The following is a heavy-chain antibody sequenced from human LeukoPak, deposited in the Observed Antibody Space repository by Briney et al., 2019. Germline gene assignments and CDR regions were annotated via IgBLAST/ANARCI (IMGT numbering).Heavy chain of an antibody. D-gene: IGHD3-10*01. Sequence: GGSLRLSCAASGFTFSSYWMHWVRQAPGKGLVWVSRINSDGSSTSYADSVKGRFTISRDNAKNTLYLQMNSLRAEDTAVYYRARAPTVITMVRGVLLLKYYFDYWGQGTLVTVSS. CDR2: INSDGSST. V-gene: IGHV3-74*01. CDR3: ARAPTVITMVRGVLLLKYYFDY. J-gene: IGHJ4*02. CDR1: GFTFSSYW.